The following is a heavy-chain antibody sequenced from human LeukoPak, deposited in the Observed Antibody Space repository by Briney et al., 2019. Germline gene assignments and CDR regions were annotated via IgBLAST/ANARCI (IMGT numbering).Heavy chain of an antibody. J-gene: IGHJ4*02. D-gene: IGHD6-19*01. Sequence: GGSLRLSCAASGFTFSSYDMHWVRQATGKGLEWVSAIGTAGDTYYPGSVKGRFTISRENAKNSLYLQMNSLRAGDTAVYYCARALQAGTGFDCWGQGTLVTVSS. CDR1: GFTFSSYD. CDR2: IGTAGDT. V-gene: IGHV3-13*01. CDR3: ARALQAGTGFDC.